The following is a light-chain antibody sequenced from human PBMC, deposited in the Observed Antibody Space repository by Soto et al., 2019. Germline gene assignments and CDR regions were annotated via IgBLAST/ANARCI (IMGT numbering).Light chain of an antibody. J-gene: IGKJ1*01. Sequence: EIVLTPSPGTLSLSPGERATLSCRASQIVSSSYLAWYQQKPGHAPRLLIYDTSIRATGIPARFSGSGSGTDFTLTISSLEAEDFAAYYCQQRSDWPPTFGQGTKVDTK. V-gene: IGKV3D-20*02. CDR1: QIVSSSY. CDR3: QQRSDWPPT. CDR2: DTS.